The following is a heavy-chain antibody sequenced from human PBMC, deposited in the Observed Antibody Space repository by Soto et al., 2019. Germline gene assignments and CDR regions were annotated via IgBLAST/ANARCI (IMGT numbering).Heavy chain of an antibody. CDR2: ISARGTKT. Sequence: EVQLLDSGGGLVQPGGSLRLSCATSGFTFSTSAMSWVRQVPQKGLEWVSSISARGTKTYLADSVKGRFTISRDNSKNTLYLQMNSLRAEDTALYYCAKEGQFDLLAGYYFYWGQGALVTVSS. CDR3: AKEGQFDLLAGYYFY. D-gene: IGHD3-9*01. CDR1: GFTFSTSA. J-gene: IGHJ4*02. V-gene: IGHV3-23*01.